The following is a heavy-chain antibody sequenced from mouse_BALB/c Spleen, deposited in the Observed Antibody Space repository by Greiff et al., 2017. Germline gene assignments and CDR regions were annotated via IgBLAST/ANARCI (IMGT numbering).Heavy chain of an antibody. CDR3: ARDQKYGNYKFAY. CDR1: GFTFSSYA. D-gene: IGHD2-10*02. V-gene: IGHV5-9-4*01. CDR2: ISSGGSYT. Sequence: EVKLQESGGGLVKPGGSLKLSCAASGFTFSSYAMSWVRQSPEKRLEWVAEISSGGSYTYYPDTVTGRFTISRDNAKNTLYLEMSSLRSEDTAMYYCARDQKYGNYKFAYWGQGTLVTVSA. J-gene: IGHJ3*01.